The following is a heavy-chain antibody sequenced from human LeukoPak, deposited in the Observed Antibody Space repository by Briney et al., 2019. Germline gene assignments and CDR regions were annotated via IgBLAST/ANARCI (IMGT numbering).Heavy chain of an antibody. CDR3: AYTQSHYYDSSGYSDY. V-gene: IGHV3-30*02. CDR1: RFSFSSYG. J-gene: IGHJ4*02. Sequence: GGSLRLSCAASRFSFSSYGMHWVRQAPGKGLEWVAYLQYDRTNVQYADSVRGRFTISRDNSKNTLYLQMNSLRAEDTAVYYCAYTQSHYYDSSGYSDYWGQGTLVTVSS. D-gene: IGHD3-22*01. CDR2: LQYDRTNV.